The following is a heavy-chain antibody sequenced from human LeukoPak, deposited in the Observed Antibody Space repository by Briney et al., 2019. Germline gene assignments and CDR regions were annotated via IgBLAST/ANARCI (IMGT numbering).Heavy chain of an antibody. V-gene: IGHV3-7*01. J-gene: IGHJ4*02. D-gene: IGHD3-10*01. Sequence: PGGSRRLSCLGSGFGFSNYWMTWLRQAPGEGLEWVANIKEDGSVIYYADSVKGRFTISRDNAKNSVYLQMNSLRVEDTALYYCATGRWFGEFAGSAFEDWGQGTLVSVSS. CDR3: ATGRWFGEFAGSAFED. CDR1: GFGFSNYW. CDR2: IKEDGSVI.